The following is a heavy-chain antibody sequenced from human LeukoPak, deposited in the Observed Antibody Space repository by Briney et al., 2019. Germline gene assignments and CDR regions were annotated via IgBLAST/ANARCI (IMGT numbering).Heavy chain of an antibody. V-gene: IGHV3-21*01. J-gene: IGHJ4*02. CDR3: ARDRDTSASFAPYFDL. Sequence: GGSLRLSCAASGFTFNTYSMNWVRQAPGKGLEWVSSFSSGVDYNRYADSVKGRFTISRDTAKNSLYLQMNNLRAEDTAVYYCARDRDTSASFAPYFDLWGQGTLVTVSS. D-gene: IGHD3-22*01. CDR2: FSSGVDYN. CDR1: GFTFNTYS.